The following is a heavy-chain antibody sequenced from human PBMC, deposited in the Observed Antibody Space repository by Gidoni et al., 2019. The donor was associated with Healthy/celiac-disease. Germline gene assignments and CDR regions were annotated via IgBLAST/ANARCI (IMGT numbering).Heavy chain of an antibody. V-gene: IGHV4-31*03. CDR2: IYYSGST. CDR1: GGSISSGGSY. D-gene: IGHD3-10*01. CDR3: ARGYGSGSYYYGMDV. Sequence: QVQLQESGPGLVKPSQTLSLTCTVSGGSISSGGSYWSWIRQHPGKGLEWIGYIYYSGSTYYNPSLKSRVTISVDTSKNQFSLKLSSVTAADTAVYYCARGYGSGSYYYGMDVWGQGTTVTVSS. J-gene: IGHJ6*02.